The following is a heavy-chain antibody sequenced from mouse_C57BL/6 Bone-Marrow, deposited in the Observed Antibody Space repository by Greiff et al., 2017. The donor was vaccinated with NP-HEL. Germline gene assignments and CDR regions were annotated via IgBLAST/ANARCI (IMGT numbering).Heavy chain of an antibody. CDR3: ARDPFLTTVVATDY. CDR2: IDPSDSYT. CDR1: GYTFTSYW. J-gene: IGHJ2*01. V-gene: IGHV1-69*01. Sequence: QVQLQQPGAELVMPGASVKLSCKASGYTFTSYWMHWVKPRPGPGLEWIGEIDPSDSYTNYNQKFKGKSTFTVDKSSSTAYMQLSSLTSEDSAVYYCARDPFLTTVVATDYWGQGTTLTVSS. D-gene: IGHD1-1*01.